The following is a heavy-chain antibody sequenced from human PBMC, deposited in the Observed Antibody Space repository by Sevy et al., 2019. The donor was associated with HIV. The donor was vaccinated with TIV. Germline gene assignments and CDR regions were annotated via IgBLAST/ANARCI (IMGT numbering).Heavy chain of an antibody. CDR1: GFTFSSYA. D-gene: IGHD6-13*01. J-gene: IGHJ6*02. V-gene: IGHV3-30*04. CDR3: ARDLAYSSSWYYYYYGMDV. Sequence: GGSLRLSCAASGFTFSSYAMHWVRQAPGKGLEWVAVISYDGSNKYYADSVKGRFTISRDNSKNTLYLQMNSLRAEETAVYYCARDLAYSSSWYYYYYGMDVWGQGTTVTVSS. CDR2: ISYDGSNK.